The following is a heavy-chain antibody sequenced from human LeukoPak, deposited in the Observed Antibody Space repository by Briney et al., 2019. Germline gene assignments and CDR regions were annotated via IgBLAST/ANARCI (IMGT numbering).Heavy chain of an antibody. J-gene: IGHJ4*02. D-gene: IGHD3-22*01. V-gene: IGHV3-21*01. CDR2: ISSSSSYI. CDR1: GFTFSSYS. Sequence: TGGSLRLSCAASGFTFSSYSMNWVRQAPGKGLEWVSSISSSSSYIYYADSVKGRFTISRDNAKNSLYLQMNSLRAEDTAVYYCAREGDLYYCDSSGYYSFDYWGQGTLDTVSS. CDR3: AREGDLYYCDSSGYYSFDY.